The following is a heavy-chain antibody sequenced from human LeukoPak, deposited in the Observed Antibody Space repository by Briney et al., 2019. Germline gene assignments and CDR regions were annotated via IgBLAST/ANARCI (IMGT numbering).Heavy chain of an antibody. Sequence: PGGSLRLCCAASGFSFSNYDMTWVRQAPGKGLEWVSTIDDSGSPTYYADSVKGRFTISRDNSKNTLCLQMNSLRVEDTAVYYCAKDRIPRVVATDYWGQGTLVTVSP. D-gene: IGHD2-15*01. CDR1: GFSFSNYD. V-gene: IGHV3-23*01. CDR2: IDDSGSPT. CDR3: AKDRIPRVVATDY. J-gene: IGHJ4*02.